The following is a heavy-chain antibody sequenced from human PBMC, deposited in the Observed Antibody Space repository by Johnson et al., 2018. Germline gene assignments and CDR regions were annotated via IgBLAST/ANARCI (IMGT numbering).Heavy chain of an antibody. Sequence: QVQLVQSGAEVKKPGSSVKVSCRASGGTFGNYSIIWLRQAPGQGLEWLGRIIPVLEIANYALSFQGRVTITADESPNTAYMELSSLRSEDTAVYYCATPISAGAEYFQHWGQGTLVTVSS. D-gene: IGHD3-3*01. CDR3: ATPISAGAEYFQH. CDR2: IIPVLEIA. V-gene: IGHV1-69*04. J-gene: IGHJ1*01. CDR1: GGTFGNYS.